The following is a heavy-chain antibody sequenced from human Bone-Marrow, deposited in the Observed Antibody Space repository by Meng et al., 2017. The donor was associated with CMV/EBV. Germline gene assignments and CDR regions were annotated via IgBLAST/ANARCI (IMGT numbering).Heavy chain of an antibody. V-gene: IGHV3-11*01. CDR3: ARDPGQGVAISSFDI. Sequence: GESLKISCAASGFILSDNYMNWIRQAPGKGLEWISSLSTSGKTLQYADSVKGRFTISRDNAKNSLYLQMNSLRAEDTALYYCARDPGQGVAISSFDIWGQGTMVTVSS. D-gene: IGHD2-2*02. CDR2: LSTSGKTL. CDR1: GFILSDNY. J-gene: IGHJ3*02.